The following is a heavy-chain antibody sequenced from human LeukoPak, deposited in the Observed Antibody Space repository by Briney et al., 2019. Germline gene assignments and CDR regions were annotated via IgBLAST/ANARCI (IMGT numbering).Heavy chain of an antibody. CDR3: ARHQSSGYYLDAFDI. D-gene: IGHD3-22*01. CDR1: GYTFTNYD. V-gene: IGHV1-8*01. CDR2: MNPNSGNT. Sequence: RASVKVSCKAAGYTFTNYDINWVRQATGQGPEWMGWMNPNSGNTGFAQKFQGRVTITTDESTSTAYMELSSLRSEDTAVYYCARHQSSGYYLDAFDISGQGTMVTVSS. J-gene: IGHJ3*02.